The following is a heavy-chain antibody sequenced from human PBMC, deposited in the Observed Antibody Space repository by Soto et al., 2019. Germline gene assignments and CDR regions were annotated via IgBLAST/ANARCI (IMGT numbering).Heavy chain of an antibody. CDR2: IDPSDSYT. J-gene: IGHJ6*02. Sequence: VEPLKISCRGSGYRFVSYCIRWVRQMPGKGLEWMGRIDPSDSYTNYSPSFQGHVTISADKSISTAYLQWSSLKASDTAMYYCARDSNYGMDVWGQGTTVTVPS. D-gene: IGHD5-18*01. V-gene: IGHV5-10-1*01. CDR1: GYRFVSYC. CDR3: ARDSNYGMDV.